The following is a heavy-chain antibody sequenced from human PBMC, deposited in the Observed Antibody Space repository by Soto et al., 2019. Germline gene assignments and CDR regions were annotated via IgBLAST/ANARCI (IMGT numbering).Heavy chain of an antibody. J-gene: IGHJ4*02. CDR3: ARGERACSGASCYDH. Sequence: ASVKVSCKASGYTFTNYDINWVRQATGQGLEWMGWMNPNSGNTGYAQKFQGRIAMTRDTSISTAYMELSSLRSEDTAVYYCARGERACSGASCYDHWGQGDLVTVSS. V-gene: IGHV1-8*01. CDR2: MNPNSGNT. CDR1: GYTFTNYD. D-gene: IGHD2-15*01.